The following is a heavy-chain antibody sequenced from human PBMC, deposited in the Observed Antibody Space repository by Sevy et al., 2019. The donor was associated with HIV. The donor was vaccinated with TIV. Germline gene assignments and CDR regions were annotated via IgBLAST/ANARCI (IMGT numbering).Heavy chain of an antibody. CDR2: ISYHGRNE. CDR3: ARDFTGFNGMDV. CDR1: GFIFNTYA. V-gene: IGHV3-30*04. Sequence: GGSLRLSCAASGFIFNTYAMHWVRQAPGKGLEWVAVISYHGRNEFYGDSVKGRFTISRDNSKKTLYLQVNSLRAEDTAVYYCARDFTGFNGMDVWGQGTMVTVSS. D-gene: IGHD3-9*01. J-gene: IGHJ6*02.